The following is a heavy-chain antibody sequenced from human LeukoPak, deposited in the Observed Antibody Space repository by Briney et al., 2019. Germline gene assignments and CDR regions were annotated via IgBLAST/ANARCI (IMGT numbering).Heavy chain of an antibody. CDR1: GYTFTSYG. CDR3: ARDPRGVYSSGWYNYYGMDV. V-gene: IGHV1-18*01. CDR2: ISAYNGNT. D-gene: IGHD6-19*01. Sequence: ASVTVSCKASGYTFTSYGISWVRQAPGQGLEWMGWISAYNGNTNYAQKLQGRVTMTTDTSTSTAYMELRSLRSDDTAVYYCARDPRGVYSSGWYNYYGMDVWGQGTTVTVSS. J-gene: IGHJ6*02.